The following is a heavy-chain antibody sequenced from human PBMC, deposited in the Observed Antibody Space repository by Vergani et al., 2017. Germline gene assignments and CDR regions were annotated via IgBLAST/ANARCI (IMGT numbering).Heavy chain of an antibody. V-gene: IGHV3-9*01. CDR3: AKARDCSGGSGYLLDV. CDR2: ISWNSGSI. Sequence: EVQLVESGGGLVQPGRSLRLSCAVSGFTFDDYDMHWVRQAPGKGMEWVSGISWNSGSIGYADPVKGRFTISRDNAKNSLYLQMNSPRAEDTPLYYCAKARDCSGGSGYLLDVGSQGTMVTVSS. D-gene: IGHD2-15*01. CDR1: GFTFDDYD. J-gene: IGHJ3*01.